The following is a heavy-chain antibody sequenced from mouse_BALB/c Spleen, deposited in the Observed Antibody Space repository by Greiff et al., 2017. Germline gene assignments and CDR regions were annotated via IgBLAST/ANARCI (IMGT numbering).Heavy chain of an antibody. D-gene: IGHD2-3*01. V-gene: IGHV1-82*01. Sequence: QVQLQQSGPELVKPGASVKISCKASGYAFSSSWMNWVKQRPGQGLEWIGRIYPGDGDTNYNGKFKGKATLTADKSSSTAYMQLSSLTSVDSAVYFCARDYDGYPLSYWGQGTLVTVSA. CDR3: ARDYDGYPLSY. CDR1: GYAFSSSW. CDR2: IYPGDGDT. J-gene: IGHJ3*01.